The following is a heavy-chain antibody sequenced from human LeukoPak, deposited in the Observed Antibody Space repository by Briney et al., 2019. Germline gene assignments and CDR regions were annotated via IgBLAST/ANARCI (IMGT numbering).Heavy chain of an antibody. CDR3: ARIGHDLYQTFDL. Sequence: GGSLRLSCAASGFTFSSYAMSWFRQAPGKGLEWVSAISGSGGSTYYADSVKGRFTISRDNAKSSIYLQMNSLRAEDTAIYYCARIGHDLYQTFDLWGNGNLITVSS. D-gene: IGHD2-2*01. V-gene: IGHV3-23*01. J-gene: IGHJ5*02. CDR1: GFTFSSYA. CDR2: ISGSGGST.